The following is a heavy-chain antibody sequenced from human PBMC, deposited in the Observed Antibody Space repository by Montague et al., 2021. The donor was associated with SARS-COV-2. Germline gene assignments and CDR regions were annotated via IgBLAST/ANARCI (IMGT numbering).Heavy chain of an antibody. V-gene: IGHV4-59*01. Sequence: SETLSLTCSVSGGSLSSFYWCWIRHPPGQGLEHIWYIHYSGSTNSCPSPNSRSPISLVTSKNQYSLYLRFVTTADAAVYYCASVAELDVFSVYYYGLDVWGQGTTVTVSS. D-gene: IGHD5/OR15-5a*01. CDR1: GGSLSSFY. CDR3: ASVAELDVFSVYYYGLDV. J-gene: IGHJ6*02. CDR2: IHYSGST.